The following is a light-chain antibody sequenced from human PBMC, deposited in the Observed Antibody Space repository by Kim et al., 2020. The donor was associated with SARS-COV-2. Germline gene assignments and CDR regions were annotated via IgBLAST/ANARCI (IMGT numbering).Light chain of an antibody. CDR2: RDN. Sequence: TATLHCTWNRDNVGHQGASWLQQRQGHPPKSLSYRDNNQPSGISERFSASTSGNTASLTITGLQPEDEADYYCSAWDRSLDAVVFGGGTKLTVL. CDR3: SAWDRSLDAVV. V-gene: IGLV10-54*01. J-gene: IGLJ2*01. CDR1: RDNVGHQG.